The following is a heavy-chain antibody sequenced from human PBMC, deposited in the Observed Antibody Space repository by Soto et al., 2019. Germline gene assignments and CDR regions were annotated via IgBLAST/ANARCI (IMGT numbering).Heavy chain of an antibody. CDR3: ASNDYGMGTRYYYYYMDV. D-gene: IGHD4-17*01. J-gene: IGHJ6*03. Sequence: PSETLSLTCTVSGGSISSGGYYWSWIRQHPGKGLEWIGYIYYSGSTYYNPSLKSRVTISVDTSKNQFSLKLSSVTAADTAVYYCASNDYGMGTRYYYYYMDVWGKGTTVTVSS. CDR1: GGSISSGGYY. V-gene: IGHV4-31*03. CDR2: IYYSGST.